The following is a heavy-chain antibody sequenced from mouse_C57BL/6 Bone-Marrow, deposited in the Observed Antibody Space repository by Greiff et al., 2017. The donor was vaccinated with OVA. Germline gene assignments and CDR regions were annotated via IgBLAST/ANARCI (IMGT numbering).Heavy chain of an antibody. CDR2: IYPGSGST. V-gene: IGHV1-55*01. D-gene: IGHD1-1*01. Sequence: QVQLQQPGAELVKPGASVKMSCKASGYTFTSYWITWVKQRPGQGLEWIGDIYPGSGSTNYNEKFKSKATLTVDTSSSTAYMQLSSLTSEDSAVYYCARVHYYVSSYVDAMDYWGQGTSVTVSS. CDR1: GYTFTSYW. CDR3: ARVHYYVSSYVDAMDY. J-gene: IGHJ4*01.